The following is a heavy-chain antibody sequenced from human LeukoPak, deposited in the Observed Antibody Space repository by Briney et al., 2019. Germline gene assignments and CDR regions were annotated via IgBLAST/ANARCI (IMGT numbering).Heavy chain of an antibody. CDR3: ARVAFRSSSYISGIDY. J-gene: IGHJ4*02. V-gene: IGHV3-53*01. CDR1: GFTVSSSY. D-gene: IGHD6-6*01. Sequence: PGGSLRLSCSASGFTVSSSYMSWVRQAPGKGLEWVPVIYSGGSTYYADSVKGRFTISRDNSKNTLYLQMNSLRIEDTAVYYCARVAFRSSSYISGIDYWGQGTLVTVSS. CDR2: IYSGGST.